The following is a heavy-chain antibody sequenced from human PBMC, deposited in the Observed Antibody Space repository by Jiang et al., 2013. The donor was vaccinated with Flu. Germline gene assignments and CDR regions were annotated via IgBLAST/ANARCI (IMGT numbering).Heavy chain of an antibody. CDR3: AREKPSKTYVHYYGMDV. D-gene: IGHD4-11*01. CDR1: EFTFSGGT. V-gene: IGHV3-21*01. CDR2: ISVTSAYI. Sequence: QLVESGGGRVKPGESLRLSCEASEFTFSGGTMNWVRQAPGKGLEWVSSISVTSAYIYYAASVRGRFTISRDNAKRSLYLQMNNLRAEDTAVYYCAREKPSKTYVHYYGMDVWGQGTTVTVSS. J-gene: IGHJ6*02.